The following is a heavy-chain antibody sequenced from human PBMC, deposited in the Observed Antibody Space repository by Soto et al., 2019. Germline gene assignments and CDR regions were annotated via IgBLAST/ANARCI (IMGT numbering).Heavy chain of an antibody. CDR1: GFTVSSNY. CDR3: ARDRWGWEKGGYPHANGMIV. CDR2: IYGGGDT. D-gene: IGHD5-12*01. J-gene: IGHJ6*02. V-gene: IGHV3-53*02. Sequence: EEQLVETGGGLVQPGGSLRLSCVVSGFTVSSNYMSWVRQAPGGGLEWVSSIYGGGDTFYADSVKGRFTISKDTSQNTLYLQMSSLKADDSGDYYCARDRWGWEKGGYPHANGMIVWGQGTTVTVSS.